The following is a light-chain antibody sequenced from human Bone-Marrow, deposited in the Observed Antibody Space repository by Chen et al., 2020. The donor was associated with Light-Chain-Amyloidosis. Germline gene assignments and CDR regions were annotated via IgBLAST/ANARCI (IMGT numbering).Light chain of an antibody. CDR1: SRDVGGYNY. V-gene: IGLV2-8*01. CDR2: EVT. Sequence: SALTQPPSVSGSPGQSVTIPCTGSSRDVGGYNYVSWYQHHPGKAPKLIIYEVTKRPSGVPDRFSGSKSGNPASLTVSGLQAEDAADYYCASDAGTSLYVFGSGTKVTVL. J-gene: IGLJ1*01. CDR3: ASDAGTSLYV.